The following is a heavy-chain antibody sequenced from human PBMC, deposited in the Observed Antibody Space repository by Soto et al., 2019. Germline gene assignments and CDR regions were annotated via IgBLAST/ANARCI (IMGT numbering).Heavy chain of an antibody. V-gene: IGHV4-30-4*01. J-gene: IGHJ6*02. CDR2: IYHTGNT. CDR1: GGSVNTGDNY. Sequence: QVKIHKSCSGLAKPSQTLSLECTVIGGSVNTGDNYGSWVRQSPGRGLEWIGYIYHTGNTFYNPALENRVTMSVDASRNQFSLTLKSVTAADTDVYFCAREPLEGMDVGGQGPNFTVSS. CDR3: AREPLEGMDV.